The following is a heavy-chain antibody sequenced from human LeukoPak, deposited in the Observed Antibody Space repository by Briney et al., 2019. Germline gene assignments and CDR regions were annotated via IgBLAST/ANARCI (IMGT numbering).Heavy chain of an antibody. CDR3: AKDQKVVVPVATDFDY. J-gene: IGHJ4*02. CDR1: GYTFTSYG. CDR2: ISAYNGNT. D-gene: IGHD2-2*01. Sequence: ASVKVSCKASGYTFTSYGISWVRQAPGQGLEWMGWISAYNGNTNYAQKLQGRVTMTTDTSTSTAYMELRSLRSDDTAVYYCAKDQKVVVPVATDFDYWGQGTLVTVSS. V-gene: IGHV1-18*04.